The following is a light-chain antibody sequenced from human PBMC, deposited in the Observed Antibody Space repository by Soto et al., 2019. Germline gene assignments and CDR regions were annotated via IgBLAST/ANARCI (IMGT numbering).Light chain of an antibody. CDR2: EVS. CDR1: SSDVGGYNY. Sequence: SALTQPASVSGSPGQSITISCTGTSSDVGGYNYVSWYRLHPGKAPKLMIYEVSNRPSGVSNRFSGSKSGNTASLTISGLQAEDEADYYCSSYTNINTRACVFGTGTKVTV. CDR3: SSYTNINTRACV. J-gene: IGLJ1*01. V-gene: IGLV2-14*01.